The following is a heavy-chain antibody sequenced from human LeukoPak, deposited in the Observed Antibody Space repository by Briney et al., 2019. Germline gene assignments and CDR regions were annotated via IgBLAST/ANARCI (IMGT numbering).Heavy chain of an antibody. D-gene: IGHD6-19*01. CDR2: ITGNGDAT. Sequence: GGSLRLSCTASGFTFSTYAMSWIRQAPGKGLEWVSAITGNGDATYYADSVRDRFAISRDNSKNTLYLQLNSVRGVDTAVYYCARDRQAAVAGFYFQYWGQGTLVTLSA. CDR3: ARDRQAAVAGFYFQY. CDR1: GFTFSTYA. V-gene: IGHV3-23*01. J-gene: IGHJ1*01.